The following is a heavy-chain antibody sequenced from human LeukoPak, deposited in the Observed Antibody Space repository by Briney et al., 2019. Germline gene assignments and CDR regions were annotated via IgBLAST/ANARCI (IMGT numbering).Heavy chain of an antibody. CDR1: GFTFSSYW. V-gene: IGHV3-74*01. CDR2: ISTDGSSA. D-gene: IGHD3-16*01. J-gene: IGHJ4*02. Sequence: PGGSLRLSCAASGFTFSSYWMHWLRQAPGKGLVWVSRISTDGSSAIYADSVKGRFTISRDNAKNKLYLQMNSLRAEDTAVYYCARVNVCPRCHFDYWGQGTLVTVSS. CDR3: ARVNVCPRCHFDY.